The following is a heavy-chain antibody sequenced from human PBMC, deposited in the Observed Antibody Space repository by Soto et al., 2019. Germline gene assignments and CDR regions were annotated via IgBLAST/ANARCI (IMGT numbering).Heavy chain of an antibody. Sequence: PSVKLSCKASGCTYSSYAISWVRQAPGQGLEWMGGIIPIFGTANYAQKFQGRVTITADESTSTAYMELSSLRSEDTAVYYCATSTGGTVVVVAAYPLGYWGQGTLVTVSS. V-gene: IGHV1-69*13. CDR1: GCTYSSYA. J-gene: IGHJ4*02. CDR2: IIPIFGTA. CDR3: ATSTGGTVVVVAAYPLGY. D-gene: IGHD2-15*01.